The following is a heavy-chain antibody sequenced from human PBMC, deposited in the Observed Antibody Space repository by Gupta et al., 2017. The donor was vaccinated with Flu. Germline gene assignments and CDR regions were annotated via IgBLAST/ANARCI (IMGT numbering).Heavy chain of an antibody. V-gene: IGHV3-21*02. CDR1: GFSFSTYS. D-gene: IGHD2-21*02. CDR2: ISSSSSYI. J-gene: IGHJ3*02. Sequence: ELQLVESGGGLVKPGGSLRLSCAASGFSFSTYSMNWVRQAPGKGLEWVSFISSSSSYIYYTDSLRGRCTISRDNAKKSLYLQVNSLRAEDTAVYYCARAFGDRDAFDIWGQGTLVTVSS. CDR3: ARAFGDRDAFDI.